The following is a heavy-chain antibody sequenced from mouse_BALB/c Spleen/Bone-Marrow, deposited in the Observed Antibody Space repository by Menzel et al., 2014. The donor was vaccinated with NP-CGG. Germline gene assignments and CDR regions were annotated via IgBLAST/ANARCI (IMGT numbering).Heavy chain of an antibody. CDR3: ARDGDYRYAWFAF. J-gene: IGHJ3*01. CDR1: GFTFSDYF. D-gene: IGHD2-14*01. CDR2: ISDGGNYT. V-gene: IGHV5-4*02. Sequence: EVKLVESGGALVKPGGSLKLSCAASGFTFSDYFMYWVRQTPEKRLEWVATISDGGNYTCYPDSVKGRFTISRDNAKNNLHLQMNSLKSEDTAKYFCARDGDYRYAWFAFWRQLTLVTVSA.